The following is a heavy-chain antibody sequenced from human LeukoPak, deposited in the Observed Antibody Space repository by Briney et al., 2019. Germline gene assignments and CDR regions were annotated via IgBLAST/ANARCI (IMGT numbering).Heavy chain of an antibody. CDR3: ARQVALDLIHEVDY. Sequence: PSETLSLTCTVSGGSISSSSYYWGWIRQPPGKGLEWIGSIYYSGSTYYNPSLKSRVTISVDTSKNQLSLKLSSVTAADTAVYYCARQVALDLIHEVDYWGQGTLVTVSS. CDR2: IYYSGST. V-gene: IGHV4-39*01. D-gene: IGHD3-3*01. J-gene: IGHJ4*02. CDR1: GGSISSSSYY.